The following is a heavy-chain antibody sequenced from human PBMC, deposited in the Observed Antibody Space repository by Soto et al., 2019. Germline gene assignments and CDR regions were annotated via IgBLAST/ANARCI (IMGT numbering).Heavy chain of an antibody. V-gene: IGHV5-10-1*01. Sequence: GESLKISCKGSGYSFTSYWIIWVRQMPGKGLEWMGRIDPSDSYTNYSPSFQGHVTISADKSISTAYLQWSSLKDSDTAMYYCARQCLRDFHWAPPGEYGMDVWGQGTTVTVSS. CDR1: GYSFTSYW. J-gene: IGHJ6*02. D-gene: IGHD3-9*01. CDR3: ARQCLRDFHWAPPGEYGMDV. CDR2: IDPSDSYT.